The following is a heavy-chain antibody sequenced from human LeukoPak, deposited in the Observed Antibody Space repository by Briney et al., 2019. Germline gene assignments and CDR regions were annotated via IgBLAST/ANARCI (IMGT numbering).Heavy chain of an antibody. CDR2: IYPGDSYT. Sequence: GESLKISCKGSGYSFTSYWIGWVRQMPGKGLEWMGIIYPGDSYTRYSPSFQGQVTISAAKSISTAYQQSSSLKASDTAMYYCARHRGLGYCSSTSCYAAAFDIWGQGTMVTVSS. V-gene: IGHV5-51*01. CDR3: ARHRGLGYCSSTSCYAAAFDI. J-gene: IGHJ3*02. CDR1: GYSFTSYW. D-gene: IGHD2-2*01.